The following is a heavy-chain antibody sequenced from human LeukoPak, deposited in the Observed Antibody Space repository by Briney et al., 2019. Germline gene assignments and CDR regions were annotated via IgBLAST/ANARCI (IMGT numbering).Heavy chain of an antibody. D-gene: IGHD1-26*01. V-gene: IGHV3-30*02. CDR2: VRNDGSDK. CDR1: GFTFSNYG. J-gene: IGHJ4*02. Sequence: PGGSLRLSCAASGFTFSNYGIHWVRQAPGKGLEWVAFVRNDGSDKYYADSVRGRFTISRGNSKNTVYLQMNSLRAEDTAVYYCAKEQDLVGTTYYFGHWGQGTLVTVSS. CDR3: AKEQDLVGTTYYFGH.